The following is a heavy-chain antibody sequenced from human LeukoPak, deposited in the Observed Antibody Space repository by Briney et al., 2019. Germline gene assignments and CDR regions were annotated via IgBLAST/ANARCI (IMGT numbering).Heavy chain of an antibody. V-gene: IGHV3-11*05. CDR1: GFTFSDYY. CDR2: ISSSSSHT. Sequence: PGGSLRLSCAASGFTFSDYYMSWIRQAPGKGLEWVSYISSSSSHTNYGDSVKGRFTISRDNTKNSLYLRMKSLRAEDTAVYYCARGRSWFDYWGQGTLVTVSS. CDR3: ARGRSWFDY. D-gene: IGHD6-13*01. J-gene: IGHJ4*02.